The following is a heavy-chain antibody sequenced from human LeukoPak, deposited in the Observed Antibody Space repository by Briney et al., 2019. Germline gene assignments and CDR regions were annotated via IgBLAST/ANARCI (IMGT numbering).Heavy chain of an antibody. CDR2: IIPILGIA. V-gene: IGHV1-69*04. CDR3: ARWGGYNYPYYYYMDV. D-gene: IGHD5-12*01. Sequence: GASVKVSCKASGGTFSSYAISWVRQAPGQGLEWMGRIIPILGIANYAQKFQGRVTITADKSTSTAYMELSSLRSEDTAVYYCARWGGYNYPYYYYMDVWGKGTTVTVSS. J-gene: IGHJ6*03. CDR1: GGTFSSYA.